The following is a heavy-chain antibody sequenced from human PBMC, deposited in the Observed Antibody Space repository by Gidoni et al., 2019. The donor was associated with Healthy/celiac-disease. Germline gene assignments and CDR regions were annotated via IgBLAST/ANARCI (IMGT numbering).Heavy chain of an antibody. CDR3: ARRRLAVAGRGGAFDI. J-gene: IGHJ3*02. CDR2: IYYSGST. Sequence: QVQLQESGPGLVKPSETLSLTCTVSGGSISSYYWSWIRQPPGKGLECIGYIYYSGSTNYNPSLKSRVTISVDTSKNQFSLKLSSVTAADTAVYYCARRRLAVAGRGGAFDIWGQGTMVTVSS. CDR1: GGSISSYY. V-gene: IGHV4-59*01. D-gene: IGHD6-19*01.